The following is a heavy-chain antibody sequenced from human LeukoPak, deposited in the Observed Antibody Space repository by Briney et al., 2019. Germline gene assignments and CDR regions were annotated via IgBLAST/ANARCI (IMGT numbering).Heavy chain of an antibody. V-gene: IGHV5-51*01. CDR1: GYSFTRHW. J-gene: IGHJ5*01. Sequence: GESLKISCKGSGYSFTRHWIGWVRQMPGKGLEWMGIINPGDSDTRYSPSSQGQVTISADKSINTAYLQWSSLKASDTAMYYCARAAYCGANCYSVGWFDSWGQGTLDTVSS. CDR3: ARAAYCGANCYSVGWFDS. D-gene: IGHD2-21*02. CDR2: INPGDSDT.